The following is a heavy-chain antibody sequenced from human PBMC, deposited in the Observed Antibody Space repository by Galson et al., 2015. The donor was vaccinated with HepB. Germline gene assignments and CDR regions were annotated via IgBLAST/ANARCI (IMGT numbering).Heavy chain of an antibody. CDR2: IKQDGSEK. D-gene: IGHD3-10*01. CDR1: GFTFSNYW. V-gene: IGHV3-7*01. J-gene: IGHJ4*02. Sequence: SLRLSCAASGFTFSNYWMTWVRQAPGKGLEWVANIKQDGSEKDYVDSVKGRFTISRDNAENLLYLQMNSLRAEDTAMYYCARDRGIIPTGPLFDYWGQGTLVTVSS. CDR3: ARDRGIIPTGPLFDY.